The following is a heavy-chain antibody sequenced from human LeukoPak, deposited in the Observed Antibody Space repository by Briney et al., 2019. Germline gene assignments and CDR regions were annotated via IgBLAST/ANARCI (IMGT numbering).Heavy chain of an antibody. CDR3: ARGYCSSIGCATGWKFDY. CDR2: IWNDGSEK. V-gene: IGHV3-33*01. J-gene: IGHJ4*02. CDR1: GFTFSSYG. Sequence: GGSLRLSCAVSGFTFSSYGMHWVRQAPGKGGECVAVIWNDGSEKYHADSVKGRFTISRDNSKNTLYLQMNSLRAEDTAVYYCARGYCSSIGCATGWKFDYWGQGTLVTVSS. D-gene: IGHD2-2*01.